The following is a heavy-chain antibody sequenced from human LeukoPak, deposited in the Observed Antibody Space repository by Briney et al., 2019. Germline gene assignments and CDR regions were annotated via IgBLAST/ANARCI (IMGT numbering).Heavy chain of an antibody. CDR2: ISGSGGRT. CDR1: GFTFSNYA. D-gene: IGHD2-15*01. Sequence: GGSLRLSCAASGFTFSNYAMSWVGRAPGRGLVGGSTISGSGGRTHYADSVKGRFTISRDNPKNTLYLQMNSLRAEDTAVYYCAKMDGGYYYYGMDVWGKGTTVTVSS. CDR3: AKMDGGYYYYGMDV. V-gene: IGHV3-23*01. J-gene: IGHJ6*04.